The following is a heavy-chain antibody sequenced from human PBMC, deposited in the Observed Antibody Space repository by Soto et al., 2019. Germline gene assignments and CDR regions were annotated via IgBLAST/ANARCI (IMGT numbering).Heavy chain of an antibody. J-gene: IGHJ6*02. Sequence: GESLKISCKGSGYSFTSYCIGCVRQMPGKGLEWMGIIYPGDSDTKYSPSLQGQVTISADTSISTAYLQWTSLKASDTAMYYCARSRRGAYSSGWYSPSGYYNYGIDVWGQGTKVTVSS. CDR3: ARSRRGAYSSGWYSPSGYYNYGIDV. CDR2: IYPGDSDT. V-gene: IGHV5-51*01. CDR1: GYSFTSYC. D-gene: IGHD6-19*01.